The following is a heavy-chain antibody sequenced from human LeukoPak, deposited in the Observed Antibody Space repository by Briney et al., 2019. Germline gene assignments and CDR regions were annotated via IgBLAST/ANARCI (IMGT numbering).Heavy chain of an antibody. CDR3: ARHDGYNYYFDY. CDR2: IYYSGST. V-gene: IGHV4-39*01. CDR1: GGSISSSSYY. Sequence: SKTLSLTCTVSGGSISSSSYYWGWIRQPPGKGLEWIGSIYYSGSTYYNPSLKSRVTTSVDTSKNQFSLKLSSVTAADTAVYYCARHDGYNYYFDYWGQGTLVTVSS. J-gene: IGHJ4*02. D-gene: IGHD5-24*01.